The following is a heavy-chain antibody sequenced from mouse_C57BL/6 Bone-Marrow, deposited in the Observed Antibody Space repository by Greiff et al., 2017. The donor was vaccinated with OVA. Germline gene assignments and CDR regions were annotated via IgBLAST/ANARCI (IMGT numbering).Heavy chain of an antibody. CDR3: ASGGDY. Sequence: VQVVESGAELARPGASVKLSCKASGYTFTSYGISWVKQRTGQGLEWIGEIYPRSGNTYYNEKFKGKATLTADKSSSTAYMELRSLTSEDSAVYYWASGGDYWGQGTTLTVSS. J-gene: IGHJ2*01. CDR2: IYPRSGNT. CDR1: GYTFTSYG. V-gene: IGHV1-81*01.